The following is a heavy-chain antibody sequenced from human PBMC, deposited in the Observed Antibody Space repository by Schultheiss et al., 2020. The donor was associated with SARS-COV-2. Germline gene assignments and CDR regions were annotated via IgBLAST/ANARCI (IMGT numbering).Heavy chain of an antibody. CDR3: AKEDSGYDQAFDY. CDR1: GYTFTGYY. V-gene: IGHV1-46*01. D-gene: IGHD5-12*01. Sequence: ASVKVSCKASGYTFTGYYMHWVRQAPGQGLEWMGIINPSGGSTSYAQKFQGRVTMTRDTSTSTVYMELSSLRSEDTAVYYCAKEDSGYDQAFDYWGQGTLVTVSS. CDR2: INPSGGST. J-gene: IGHJ4*02.